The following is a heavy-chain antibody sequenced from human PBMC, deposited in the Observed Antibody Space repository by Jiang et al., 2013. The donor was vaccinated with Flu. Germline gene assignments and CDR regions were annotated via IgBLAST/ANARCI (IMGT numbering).Heavy chain of an antibody. Sequence: GAEVKKPGSSVKVSCKASGDTFSSNAISWVRQAPGQGPEWMGGIIPIFGTVNYAQKFQGRVTITADKSTSTAYMELSSLRSEDTAVYYCASAGDLDITMIVVAQNYGMDVWGQGTTVTVSS. V-gene: IGHV1-69*06. CDR1: GDTFSSNA. J-gene: IGHJ6*02. CDR2: IIPIFGTV. CDR3: ASAGDLDITMIVVAQNYGMDV. D-gene: IGHD3-22*01.